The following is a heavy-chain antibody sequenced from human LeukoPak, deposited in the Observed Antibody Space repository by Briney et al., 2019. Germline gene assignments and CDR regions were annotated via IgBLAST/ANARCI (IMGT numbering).Heavy chain of an antibody. CDR3: AADQVDTAMVRNWYFDL. J-gene: IGHJ2*01. CDR1: GFTFTSSA. Sequence: SVKVSCKASGFTFTSSAMQWVRQARGQRLEWVGWIVVGSGNTNYAQKFQERVTITRDMSTSTAYMELSSLRSEDTAVYYCAADQVDTAMVRNWYFDLWGRGTLVTVSS. V-gene: IGHV1-58*02. CDR2: IVVGSGNT. D-gene: IGHD5-18*01.